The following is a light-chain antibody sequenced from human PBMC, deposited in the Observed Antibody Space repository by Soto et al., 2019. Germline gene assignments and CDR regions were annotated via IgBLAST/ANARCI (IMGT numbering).Light chain of an antibody. CDR1: SSDVGGYNY. V-gene: IGLV2-14*01. CDR2: EVS. Sequence: QSALTQPASVSGSPGQSITISCTGTSSDVGGYNYVSWYQQHPGKAPKLMIYEVSHRPSGVSNRFSGSKSGNTASLTISGLHAEDEADYYCSSYTGSSLRVFGGGTKLTVL. CDR3: SSYTGSSLRV. J-gene: IGLJ3*02.